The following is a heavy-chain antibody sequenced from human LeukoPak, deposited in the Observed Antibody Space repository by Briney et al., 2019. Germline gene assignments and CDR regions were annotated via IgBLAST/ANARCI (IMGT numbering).Heavy chain of an antibody. J-gene: IGHJ6*02. CDR2: IYYSGST. CDR3: ASGYCSSTSCHEDYYYGMDV. Sequence: SETLSLTCTVSGGSISSGDYYWSWIRQPPGRGLEWIGYIYYSGSTYYNPSLKSRVTISVDTSKSQFSLKLSSVTAADTAVYYCASGYCSSTSCHEDYYYGMDVWGQGTTVTVSS. D-gene: IGHD2-2*03. V-gene: IGHV4-30-4*01. CDR1: GGSISSGDYY.